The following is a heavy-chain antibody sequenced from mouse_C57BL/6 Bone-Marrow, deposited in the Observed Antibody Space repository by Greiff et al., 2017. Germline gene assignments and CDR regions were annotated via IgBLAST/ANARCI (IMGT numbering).Heavy chain of an antibody. CDR2: IYPRDGST. CDR3: ARNHYGSSYDYYAMDY. V-gene: IGHV1-78*01. CDR1: GYTFTDHT. Sequence: VQLQQSDAELVKPGASVKISCKVSGYTFTDHTIHWMKQRPEQGLEWIGYIYPRDGSTKYNEKFKGKATLTADKSSSTAYMQLNSLTSEDSAVYFCARNHYGSSYDYYAMDYWGQGTSVTVSS. D-gene: IGHD1-1*01. J-gene: IGHJ4*01.